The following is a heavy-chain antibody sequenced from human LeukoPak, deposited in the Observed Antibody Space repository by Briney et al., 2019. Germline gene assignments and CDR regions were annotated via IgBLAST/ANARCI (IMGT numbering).Heavy chain of an antibody. CDR1: GFSFSSYS. Sequence: VGSLRLSCAASGFSFSSYSMNWVRQAPGKGLQWVSSVSTSSTYIYYADSMKGRVTISRDNAKNSLYLQMNSLRAEDTAVYYCARDRSWDSSGPFDYSGQGTLVTVSS. CDR3: ARDRSWDSSGPFDY. V-gene: IGHV3-21*01. D-gene: IGHD3-22*01. CDR2: VSTSSTYI. J-gene: IGHJ4*02.